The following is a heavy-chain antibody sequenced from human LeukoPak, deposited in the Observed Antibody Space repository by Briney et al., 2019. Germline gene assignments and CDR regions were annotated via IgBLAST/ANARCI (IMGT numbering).Heavy chain of an antibody. V-gene: IGHV4-4*07. D-gene: IGHD3-16*02. Sequence: PSETLSLTCTVSGGSISSFYWSWIRQPAGKGLEWIGRLYTTGNTNYNPSLKSRVTMSLDTSKNQFFLKLSSLPAADTAVHYCARDWAITFGGVIVEQFDYWVQGTLVTVSS. J-gene: IGHJ4*02. CDR3: ARDWAITFGGVIVEQFDY. CDR2: LYTTGNT. CDR1: GGSISSFY.